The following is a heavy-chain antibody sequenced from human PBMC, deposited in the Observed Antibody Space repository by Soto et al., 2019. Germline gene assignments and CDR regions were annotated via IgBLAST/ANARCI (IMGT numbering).Heavy chain of an antibody. Sequence: GGSLRLSCAASGFTFYSFDIHWVRQAPGQGLDWVSVISYDGSNQYYADSVKGRFVISREKSKNTLFLQMKSLRPEDTALYRCAKEVTPARHWETNVTQSDLDVRGQGTTVTVSS. CDR3: AKEVTPARHWETNVTQSDLDV. D-gene: IGHD6-6*01. CDR2: ISYDGSNQ. V-gene: IGHV3-30*18. J-gene: IGHJ6*02. CDR1: GFTFYSFD.